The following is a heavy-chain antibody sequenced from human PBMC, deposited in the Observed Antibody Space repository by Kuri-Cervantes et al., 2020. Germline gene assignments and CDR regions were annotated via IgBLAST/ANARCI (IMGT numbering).Heavy chain of an antibody. CDR1: GFTFSSDW. D-gene: IGHD6-19*01. Sequence: PIPSLASSGFTFSSDWMSWVRQAPGKGLEWVANIKQDGSEKYYVDSVKCRFTISRDNAKNSLYLQMNSLRAEDTAVYYCARDSEWLGTFDYWGQGTLVTVSS. CDR2: IKQDGSEK. V-gene: IGHV3-7*01. J-gene: IGHJ4*02. CDR3: ARDSEWLGTFDY.